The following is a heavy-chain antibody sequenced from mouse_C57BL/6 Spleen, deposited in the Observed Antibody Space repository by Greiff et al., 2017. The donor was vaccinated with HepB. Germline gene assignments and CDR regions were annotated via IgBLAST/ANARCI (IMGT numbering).Heavy chain of an antibody. CDR3: ARPGAEDY. CDR1: GFNIKDYY. Sequence: QVQLQQSGAELVRPGASVKLSCTASGFNIKDYYMHWVKQRPGRGLEWIGRIDPNSGGTKYNEKFKSKATLTVDKPSSTAYMQLSSLTSEDSAVYYCARPGAEDYWGQGTTLTVSS. D-gene: IGHD4-1*01. J-gene: IGHJ2*01. CDR2: IDPNSGGT. V-gene: IGHV1-72*01.